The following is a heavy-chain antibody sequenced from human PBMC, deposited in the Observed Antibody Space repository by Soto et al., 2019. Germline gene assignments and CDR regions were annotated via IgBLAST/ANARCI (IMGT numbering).Heavy chain of an antibody. CDR3: ARELEGYDSSGLNWFDP. CDR2: IYYSGST. D-gene: IGHD3-22*01. J-gene: IGHJ5*02. Sequence: LSLTCTVSGGSISSYYWSWIRQPPGKGLEWIGYIYYSGSTYYNPSLKSRVTISVDTSKNQFSLKLSSVTAADTAVYYCARELEGYDSSGLNWFDPWGQGTLVTVSS. V-gene: IGHV4-30-4*01. CDR1: GGSISSYY.